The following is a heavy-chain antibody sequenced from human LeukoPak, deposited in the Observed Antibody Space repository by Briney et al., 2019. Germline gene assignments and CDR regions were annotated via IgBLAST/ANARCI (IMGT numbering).Heavy chain of an antibody. Sequence: SETLSLTCAVYGGSFSGYYWSWIRQPPGKGLEWIGEINHSGSTNYNPSLKSRVTISVDTSKNQFSLKLSSVTAADTAVYYCARGLRFDPWGQGTLVTVSS. CDR1: GGSFSGYY. CDR2: INHSGST. CDR3: ARGLRFDP. D-gene: IGHD1-26*01. J-gene: IGHJ5*02. V-gene: IGHV4-34*01.